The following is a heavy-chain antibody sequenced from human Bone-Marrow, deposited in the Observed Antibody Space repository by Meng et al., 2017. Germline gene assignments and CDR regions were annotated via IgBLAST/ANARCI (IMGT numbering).Heavy chain of an antibody. V-gene: IGHV1-46*01. CDR2: INPSGGST. J-gene: IGHJ6*02. CDR3: ARDWYRDNYYYGMDV. Sequence: ASVKVSCKASGYTFTSYYMHWVRQAPGQGLEWMGIINPSGGSTSYAQKFQGRVTMTRDTSTSTVYMELSSLRPGDTALYYCARDWYRDNYYYGMDVWGQGTTVTVSS. CDR1: GYTFTSYY. D-gene: IGHD4-17*01.